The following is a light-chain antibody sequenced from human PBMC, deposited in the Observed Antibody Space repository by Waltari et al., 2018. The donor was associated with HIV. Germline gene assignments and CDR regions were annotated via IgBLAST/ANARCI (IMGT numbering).Light chain of an antibody. CDR1: SSDVGGYKY. CDR2: EVS. CDR3: SSYAGSNNWV. J-gene: IGLJ3*02. V-gene: IGLV2-8*02. Sequence: QSALTQPPSASRSPGQSVTISCTGTSSDVGGYKYVSWYQQHPGKAPKVLISEVSKRPSGVPDRFSGSKSGNTASLTVSGLQAEDEADYYCSSYAGSNNWVFGGGTKLTVL.